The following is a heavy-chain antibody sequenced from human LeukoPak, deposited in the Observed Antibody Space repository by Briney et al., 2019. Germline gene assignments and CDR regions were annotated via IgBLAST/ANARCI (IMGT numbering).Heavy chain of an antibody. CDR3: ARGRGFLEWIVSLRSRHWFDP. Sequence: SETPSLTCAVYGGSFSGYYWSWIRQPPGKGLEWIGEINHSGSTNYNPSLKSRVTISVDTSKNQFSLKLSSVTAADTAVYYCARGRGFLEWIVSLRSRHWFDPWGQGTLVTVSS. CDR2: INHSGST. J-gene: IGHJ5*02. CDR1: GGSFSGYY. D-gene: IGHD3-3*01. V-gene: IGHV4-34*01.